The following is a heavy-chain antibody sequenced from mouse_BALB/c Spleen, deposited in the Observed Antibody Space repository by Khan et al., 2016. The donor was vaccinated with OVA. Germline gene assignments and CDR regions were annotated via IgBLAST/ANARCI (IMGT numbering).Heavy chain of an antibody. J-gene: IGHJ3*01. Sequence: EVLLVESGGDLVKPGGSLKLSCAASGFTFSTYGMSWVRQTPDKRLEWVATVSTGGSYTYYPDSVKGRFTISRDNAKNLLYLQMNGLKTADKAMFYCTILVYYYAREGFAYCGEGTLVTVSA. V-gene: IGHV5-6*01. CDR1: GFTFSTYG. CDR3: TILVYYYAREGFAY. D-gene: IGHD1-1*01. CDR2: VSTGGSYT.